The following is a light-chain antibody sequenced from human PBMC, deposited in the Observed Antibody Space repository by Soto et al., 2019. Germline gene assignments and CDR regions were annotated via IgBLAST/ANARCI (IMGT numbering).Light chain of an antibody. CDR2: DAS. CDR1: QSVTKY. CDR3: QQRSSWPPT. J-gene: IGKJ2*01. V-gene: IGKV3-11*01. Sequence: EIVLTQSPATLSLSPGERATLSCMASQSVTKYLAWYQQKPGQAPRLLIYDASKRATDIPARFSGSGSGTDFTLSISSLEPEDFAVYSCQQRSSWPPTFGQGTKLEIK.